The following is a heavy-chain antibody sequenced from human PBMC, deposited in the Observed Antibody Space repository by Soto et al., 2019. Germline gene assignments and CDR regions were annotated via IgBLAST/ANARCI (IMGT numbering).Heavy chain of an antibody. CDR2: IDPSDSYT. D-gene: IGHD3-22*01. V-gene: IGHV5-10-1*01. J-gene: IGHJ3*02. CDR3: AITTGIDDSSGYYYVPYAIDI. Sequence: GESLKISCQTSGYRLSSYWIVWVRQMPGKGLEWMGRIDPSDSYTNYSPSFQGHVTISADKSISTAYLQWSSLKASDTAMYYCAITTGIDDSSGYYYVPYAIDIWGQGTMVTVSS. CDR1: GYRLSSYW.